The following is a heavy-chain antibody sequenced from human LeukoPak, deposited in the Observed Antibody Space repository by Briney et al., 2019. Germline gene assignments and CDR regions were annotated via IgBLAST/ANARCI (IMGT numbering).Heavy chain of an antibody. Sequence: SETLSLTCTVSGGSISSYYWSWIRQPAGKGLEWIGRIYTSGSTNYNPSLKRRVTMSVDTSKNQFSLKLSSVTAADTAVYYCARYKNYDILTGYYTGWFDPWGQGTLVTVSS. D-gene: IGHD3-9*01. CDR3: ARYKNYDILTGYYTGWFDP. J-gene: IGHJ5*02. CDR2: IYTSGST. V-gene: IGHV4-4*07. CDR1: GGSISSYY.